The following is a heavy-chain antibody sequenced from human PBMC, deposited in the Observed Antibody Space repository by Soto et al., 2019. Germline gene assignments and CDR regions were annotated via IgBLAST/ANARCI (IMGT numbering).Heavy chain of an antibody. D-gene: IGHD3-16*01. J-gene: IGHJ6*02. CDR1: AADINSGGFT. V-gene: IGHV4-31*03. CDR2: NSHSGST. CDR3: GTRGGSDYLAV. Sequence: SETLSLTCSASAADINSGGFTWTWIRQHAGKGLEWLGYNSHSGSTDYNPSLKSRLSISGDTSKNHFSLTLPSVTAADAAVYYCGTRGGSDYLAVWRQMTTVIFCS.